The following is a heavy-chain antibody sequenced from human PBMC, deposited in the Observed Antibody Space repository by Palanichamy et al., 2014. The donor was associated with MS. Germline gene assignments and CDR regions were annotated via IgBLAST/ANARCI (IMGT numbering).Heavy chain of an antibody. Sequence: EVQLVEVWGRLGPAGGSLRLSCAASGFSFSTYAMHWVRQAPGKGLEYVSAISGNGISTYYANSVKGRFIISRDNSKNTLYLQMGSLRAEDMAVYYCARRLGPTAPFDSWGQGTLVTVSS. J-gene: IGHJ4*02. CDR1: GFSFSTYA. V-gene: IGHV3-64*01. CDR3: ARRLGPTAPFDS. D-gene: IGHD1-26*01. CDR2: ISGNGIST.